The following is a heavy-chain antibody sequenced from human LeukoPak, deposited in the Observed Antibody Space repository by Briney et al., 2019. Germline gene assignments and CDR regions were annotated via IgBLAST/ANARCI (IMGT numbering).Heavy chain of an antibody. D-gene: IGHD3-22*01. V-gene: IGHV4-4*07. CDR2: IYTSGST. J-gene: IGHJ4*02. CDR1: GGSISSYY. Sequence: PSETLSLTCTVSGGSISSYYWSWIRQPAGKGLEWIGRIYTSGSTNYNPSLKSRVTMSVDTSKNQFSLKLSSVTAADTAVYYCARVADDYYDSSGYSDYFDYWGQGTLVTVSS. CDR3: ARVADDYYDSSGYSDYFDY.